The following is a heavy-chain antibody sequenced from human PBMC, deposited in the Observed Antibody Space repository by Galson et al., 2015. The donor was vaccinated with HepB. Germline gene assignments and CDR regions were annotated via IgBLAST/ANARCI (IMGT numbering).Heavy chain of an antibody. V-gene: IGHV3-48*03. J-gene: IGHJ6*02. CDR3: ARAHALEMATVFYYYGMDV. CDR1: GFTFSSYE. CDR2: ISSSGSTI. Sequence: SLRLSCAASGFTFSSYEMNWVRQAPGKGLEWVSYISSSGSTIYYADSVKGRFTISRDNAKNSLYLQMNSLRAEDTAVYYCARAHALEMATVFYYYGMDVWGQGTTVTVSS. D-gene: IGHD5-24*01.